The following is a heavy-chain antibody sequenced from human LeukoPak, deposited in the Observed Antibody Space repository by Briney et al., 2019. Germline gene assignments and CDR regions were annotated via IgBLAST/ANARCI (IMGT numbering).Heavy chain of an antibody. J-gene: IGHJ6*03. CDR1: GYTFTGYY. D-gene: IGHD1-14*01. V-gene: IGHV1-2*02. Sequence: ASVKVSCKASGYTFTGYYMNWVRQAPGQGLEWMGWINPNSGGTNYAQKFQGRVTMTRDTSISTAYMELSRLRSDDTAVYYCARSRGAVYYYYMDVWGKGTTVTVSS. CDR3: ARSRGAVYYYYMDV. CDR2: INPNSGGT.